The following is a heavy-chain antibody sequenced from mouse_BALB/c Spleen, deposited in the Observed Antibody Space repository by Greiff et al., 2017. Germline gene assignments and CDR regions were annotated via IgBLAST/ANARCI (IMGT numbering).Heavy chain of an antibody. CDR2: INPSSGYT. V-gene: IGHV1-4*01. D-gene: IGHD1-1*01. J-gene: IGHJ1*01. Sequence: SGAELARPGASVKMSCKASGYTFTSYTMHWVKQRPGQGLEWIGYINPSSGYTNYNQKFKDKATLTADKSSSTAYMQLSSLTSEDSAVYYCASHYYGSSRYFDVWGAGTTVTVSS. CDR1: GYTFTSYT. CDR3: ASHYYGSSRYFDV.